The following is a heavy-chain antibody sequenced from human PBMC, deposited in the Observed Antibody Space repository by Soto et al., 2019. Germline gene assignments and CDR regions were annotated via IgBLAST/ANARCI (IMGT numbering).Heavy chain of an antibody. Sequence: QVQLVQSGAEVKKPGASVKVSCKASGDTFTDYYIHWVRQAPGQGLEWMGTVNPSGGHTTYAQHFLGRITRTRDTSTSTLYMALTSLTSADTAIYYCARGGLVVVVTAALDYWGQGTLVTVSS. D-gene: IGHD2-21*02. CDR1: GDTFTDYY. CDR2: VNPSGGHT. J-gene: IGHJ4*02. CDR3: ARGGLVVVVTAALDY. V-gene: IGHV1-46*01.